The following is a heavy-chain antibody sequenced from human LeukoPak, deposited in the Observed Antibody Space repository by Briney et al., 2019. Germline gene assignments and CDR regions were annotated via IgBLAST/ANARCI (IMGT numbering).Heavy chain of an antibody. CDR3: ARDYKIGLVTMTTVDPPSQH. V-gene: IGHV1-2*02. CDR1: GYTFTGYY. D-gene: IGHD4-23*01. J-gene: IGHJ1*01. CDR2: INPNSGGT. Sequence: ASVKVSCKASGYTFTGYYMHWVRQAPGQGLEWMGWINPNSGGTNYAQKFQGRVTMTRDTSISTAYMELSRLRSDDTAVYYCARDYKIGLVTMTTVDPPSQHWGQGTLVTVSS.